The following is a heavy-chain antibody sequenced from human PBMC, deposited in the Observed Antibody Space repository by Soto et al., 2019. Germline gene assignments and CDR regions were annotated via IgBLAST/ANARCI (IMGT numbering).Heavy chain of an antibody. Sequence: PGESLKISCKGGGYDFTTFWIAWVRQMPGKGLEWMGIVYPGDSETRYSPSFQGQVTISADKSTNTAYLQWSSLKASDTAMYYCARHGFVAAAPIWGYYSAMDVWGQGTTVTVYS. CDR1: GYDFTTFW. CDR2: VYPGDSET. D-gene: IGHD2-15*01. V-gene: IGHV5-51*01. J-gene: IGHJ6*02. CDR3: ARHGFVAAAPIWGYYSAMDV.